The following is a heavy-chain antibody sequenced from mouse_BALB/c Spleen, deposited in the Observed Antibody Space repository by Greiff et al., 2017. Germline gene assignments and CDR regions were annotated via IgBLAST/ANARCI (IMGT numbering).Heavy chain of an antibody. V-gene: IGHV1-39*01. D-gene: IGHD1-1*01. CDR3: ARDYYGSSYYFDY. Sequence: EVKLMESGPELAKPGASVKISCKASGYSFTGYNMNWVKQSNGKSLEWIGNIDPYYGGTSYNQKFKGKATLTVDKSSSTAYMQLKSLTSEDSAVYYCARDYYGSSYYFDYWGQGTTLTVSS. CDR1: GYSFTGYN. CDR2: IDPYYGGT. J-gene: IGHJ2*01.